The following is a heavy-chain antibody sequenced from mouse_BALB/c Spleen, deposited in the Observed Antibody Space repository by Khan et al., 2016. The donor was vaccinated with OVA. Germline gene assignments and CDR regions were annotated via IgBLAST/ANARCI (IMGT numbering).Heavy chain of an antibody. CDR2: IDPENGNS. D-gene: IGHD2-3*01. V-gene: IGHV14-1*02. Sequence: VRLQQSGAELVRPGALVKLSCKGSGFNIKDYYMQWVKQRPEQGLEWIGWIDPENGNSIYDPKFRGKASITADTSSNTAYLQLSSLTSEDTAVYYCTRSILLYFDYWGQGTTLTVSS. J-gene: IGHJ2*01. CDR1: GFNIKDYY. CDR3: TRSILLYFDY.